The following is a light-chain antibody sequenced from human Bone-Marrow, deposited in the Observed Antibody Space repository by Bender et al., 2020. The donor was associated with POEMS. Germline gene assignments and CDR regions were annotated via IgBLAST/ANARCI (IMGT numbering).Light chain of an antibody. J-gene: IGLJ1*01. V-gene: IGLV2-8*01. CDR2: EVS. CDR1: SSDVGGSNY. Sequence: QYALTQPASVSGSPGQSVTISCTGTSSDVGGSNYVSWYQQHPGKVPKVVIYEVSKRPSGVPDRFSGSKSGNTASLTVSGLQAEDEADYYCSSYSSTSTPYVFGTGTKVTVL. CDR3: SSYSSTSTPYV.